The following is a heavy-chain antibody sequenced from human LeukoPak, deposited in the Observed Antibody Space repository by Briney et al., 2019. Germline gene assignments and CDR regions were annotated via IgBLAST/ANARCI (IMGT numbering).Heavy chain of an antibody. V-gene: IGHV3-11*04. Sequence: GGSLRLSCAASGFTFSDYYMSWIRQAPGKGLEWVSYISSSGRTIYYADSVKGRLTISRDNAKNSLYLQMNSLRAEDTAVYYCASRLYSSGSFDYWGQGTLVTVSS. CDR1: GFTFSDYY. D-gene: IGHD6-19*01. CDR3: ASRLYSSGSFDY. J-gene: IGHJ4*02. CDR2: ISSSGRTI.